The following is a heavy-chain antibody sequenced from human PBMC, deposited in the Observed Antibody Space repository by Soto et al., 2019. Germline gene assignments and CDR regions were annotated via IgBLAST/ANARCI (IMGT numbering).Heavy chain of an antibody. Sequence: SETLSLTCTVSGGSISSYYWSWIRQPPGKGLEWIGHIYYSGGINYNPSLKSRVTISVDTPNNQFSLKLSSVTAADTAVYYCARHGQPCLDGVCNSYFYYMNVWGKGTTVTVSS. CDR3: ARHGQPCLDGVCNSYFYYMNV. CDR2: IYYSGGI. J-gene: IGHJ6*03. CDR1: GGSISSYY. V-gene: IGHV4-59*08. D-gene: IGHD2-8*01.